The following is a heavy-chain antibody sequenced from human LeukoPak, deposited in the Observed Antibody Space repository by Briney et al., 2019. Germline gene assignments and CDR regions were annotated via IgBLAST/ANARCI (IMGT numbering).Heavy chain of an antibody. V-gene: IGHV3-30*18. J-gene: IGHJ6*04. CDR2: ISYDGSNK. CDR1: GFTFSSYA. D-gene: IGHD6-19*01. Sequence: GGSLRLSCAASGFTFSSYAMSWVRQAPGKGLEWVAVISYDGSNKYYADSVKGRFTISRDNSKNTLYLQMNSLRAEDTAVYYCAKERWLVSQRHSYYGMDVWGKGTTVTVSS. CDR3: AKERWLVSQRHSYYGMDV.